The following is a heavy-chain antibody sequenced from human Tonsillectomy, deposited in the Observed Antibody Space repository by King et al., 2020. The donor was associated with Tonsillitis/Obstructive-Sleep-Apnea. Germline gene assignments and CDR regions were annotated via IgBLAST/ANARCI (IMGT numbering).Heavy chain of an antibody. Sequence: LQLQESGPGLVKPSETLSLTCTVSGGSISVSSYYWGWIRQPPGKGLEWIGSIYYSGSTYYNPSLKSRVTISVDTSKNQFSLKLSSVTAADTAVYYCASRGLGSSSALDXWGQGTLVTVSS. J-gene: IGHJ4*02. CDR1: GGSISVSSYY. V-gene: IGHV4-39*01. CDR2: IYYSGST. D-gene: IGHD6-6*01. CDR3: ASRGLGSSSALDX.